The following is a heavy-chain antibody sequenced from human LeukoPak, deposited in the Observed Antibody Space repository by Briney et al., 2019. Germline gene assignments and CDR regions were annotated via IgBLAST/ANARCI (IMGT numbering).Heavy chain of an antibody. V-gene: IGHV4-39*01. Sequence: PSETLSLICTVSGGSISSSSYYWGWIRQPPGKGLAWIGNIFYSGSTYYNPSLKSRVTISVDTSRSQFSLKLNSVTAADTAVYYCARLWFGAYYFDYWGQGTLVTVSS. J-gene: IGHJ4*02. CDR1: GGSISSSSYY. D-gene: IGHD3-10*01. CDR2: IFYSGST. CDR3: ARLWFGAYYFDY.